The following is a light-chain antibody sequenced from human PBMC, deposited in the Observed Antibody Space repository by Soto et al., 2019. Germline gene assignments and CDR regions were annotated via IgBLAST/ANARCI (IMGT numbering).Light chain of an antibody. CDR1: QSVSSSY. J-gene: IGKJ1*01. CDR2: DAS. V-gene: IGKV3-20*01. CDR3: QQYGSTPRT. Sequence: ETVFTQSPCTLSLSPGDRAPLSCRASQSVSSSYLAWYQQKPGQAPRLLIYDASRRATGIPDRFSGSGSGTDFTLTISRLEPEDFAVYYCQQYGSTPRTFGQGTKVDI.